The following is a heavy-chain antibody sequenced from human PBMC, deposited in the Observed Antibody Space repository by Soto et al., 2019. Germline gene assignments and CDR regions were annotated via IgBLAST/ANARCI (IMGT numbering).Heavy chain of an antibody. Sequence: QVQLQESGPGLVKPSETLSLTCTVSGGSISSYYWSWIRQPPGKGLEWIGYIYYSGSTNYNPSLKSRVTISGSPSQNPFPLEPGFVTGGGTGGDYWGGGLFGGCGLFHPRGQGTLVTVSS. V-gene: IGHV4-59*08. CDR1: GGSISSYY. J-gene: IGHJ5*02. CDR2: IYYSGST. D-gene: IGHD3-16*01. CDR3: GGGLFGGCGLFHP.